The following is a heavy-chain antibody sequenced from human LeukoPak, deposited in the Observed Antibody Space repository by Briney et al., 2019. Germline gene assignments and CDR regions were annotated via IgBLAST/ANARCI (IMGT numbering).Heavy chain of an antibody. CDR1: GVSISSYN. D-gene: IGHD6-19*01. Sequence: PSETLSLTCTVSGVSISSYNWSWIRQPPGKGLEWIGYIYYSGSTNYNPSLKSRVTISVDTSKNQFSLKLSSVTAADTAVYYCASVAVNAFDIWGQGTMVTVSS. CDR2: IYYSGST. V-gene: IGHV4-59*08. J-gene: IGHJ3*02. CDR3: ASVAVNAFDI.